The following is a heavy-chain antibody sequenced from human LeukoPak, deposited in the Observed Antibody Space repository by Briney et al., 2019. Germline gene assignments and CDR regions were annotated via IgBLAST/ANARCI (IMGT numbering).Heavy chain of an antibody. CDR2: IIPILGTP. CDR3: AREAPKKEHTYYYDSSGYYWFVY. V-gene: IGHV1-69*06. D-gene: IGHD3-22*01. J-gene: IGHJ4*02. CDR1: GGTFSSYA. Sequence: SVKASCKASGGTFSSYAISWVRQAPGQGLQWMGRIIPILGTPNYAQKFQGRVTITADKSTSTAYMDLSSLRSEDTAVYYCAREAPKKEHTYYYDSSGYYWFVYWGQGTLVTVSS.